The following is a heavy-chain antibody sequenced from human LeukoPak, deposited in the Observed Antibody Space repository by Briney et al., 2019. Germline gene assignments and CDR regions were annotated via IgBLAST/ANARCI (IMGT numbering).Heavy chain of an antibody. V-gene: IGHV2-5*01. CDR1: GFALSTDGVA. J-gene: IGHJ4*02. Sequence: ESGPTLLHPTRPLALTFTFSGFALSTDGVAVGWIRQPPGKALEWLALIYRNDDKRYSPSLKSRLTITKDTSKNQVVLIMTNMDPVYTATYYCAHRESGTFDYGGQGTLVTVSS. D-gene: IGHD1-26*01. CDR3: AHRESGTFDY. CDR2: IYRNDDK.